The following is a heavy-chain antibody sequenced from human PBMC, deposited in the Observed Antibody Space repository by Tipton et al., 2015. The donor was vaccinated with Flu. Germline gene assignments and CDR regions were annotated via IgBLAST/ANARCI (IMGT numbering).Heavy chain of an antibody. Sequence: QLVQSGAEVKKPGASVRVSCKTTGYTFNNYGINWVRQAPGQGLEWMGWVSAYNGNTNYAQIVQGRVTLTTDTSTRTAYMELRSLRSDDTAVYYCARDREDYGSSDYYSGFDYWGQGTLVTVS. J-gene: IGHJ4*02. CDR2: VSAYNGNT. CDR1: GYTFNNYG. CDR3: ARDREDYGSSDYYSGFDY. V-gene: IGHV1-18*04. D-gene: IGHD3-22*01.